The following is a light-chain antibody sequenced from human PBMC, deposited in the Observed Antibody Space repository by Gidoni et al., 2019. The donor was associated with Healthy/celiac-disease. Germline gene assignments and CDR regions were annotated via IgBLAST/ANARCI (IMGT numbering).Light chain of an antibody. CDR1: SSNIGAGYD. V-gene: IGLV1-40*01. CDR2: GNK. J-gene: IGLJ3*02. CDR3: QSYDSTLSGSV. Sequence: QSVLTQPPSLSGAPGQRVTISCSGRSSNIGAGYDVHWYQQLPGTAPKLLIYGNKNRPSGVPDRFSGSKSATSASLAITGLQAEDEAVYHCQSYDSTLSGSVFGGGTKLTVL.